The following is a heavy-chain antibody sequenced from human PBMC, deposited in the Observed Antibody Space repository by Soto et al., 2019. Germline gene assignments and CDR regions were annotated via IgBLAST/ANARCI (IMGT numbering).Heavy chain of an antibody. Sequence: GASVKVSCKASGYTFTSYGISWVRQAPGQGLEWMGWISAYNGNTNYAQKLQGRVTMTTDTSTSTAYMELRSLRSDDTAVYYCARQYYDFWSGYDAWFDPWGQGTLVTVSS. V-gene: IGHV1-18*01. CDR1: GYTFTSYG. D-gene: IGHD3-3*01. CDR3: ARQYYDFWSGYDAWFDP. J-gene: IGHJ5*02. CDR2: ISAYNGNT.